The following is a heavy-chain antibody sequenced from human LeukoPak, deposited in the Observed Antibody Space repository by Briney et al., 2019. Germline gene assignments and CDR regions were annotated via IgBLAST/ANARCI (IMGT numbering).Heavy chain of an antibody. D-gene: IGHD6-13*01. CDR3: AKYSSSWSQYNWLDP. CDR2: IWYDGNNK. CDR1: GFTFSSYG. Sequence: PGGSLRLSCVASGFTFSSYGMHWVRQAPGKGLEWVAVIWYDGNNKYYADSVKGRFTISRDNSKNTVYLQMNSLRAEDTAVYYCAKYSSSWSQYNWLDPWGQGTLVTDSS. V-gene: IGHV3-33*06. J-gene: IGHJ5*02.